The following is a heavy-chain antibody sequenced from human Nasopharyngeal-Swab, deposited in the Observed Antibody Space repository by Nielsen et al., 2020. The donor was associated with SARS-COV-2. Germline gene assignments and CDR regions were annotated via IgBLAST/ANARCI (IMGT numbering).Heavy chain of an antibody. J-gene: IGHJ5*02. V-gene: IGHV1-46*01. D-gene: IGHD6-13*01. CDR2: ITPSGGAT. CDR3: ASEPGGMAAPGKHFDL. Sequence: WVRQAPGQGLEWMGVITPSGGATNYARKFRGRVTMTRDPSTSTVYLDLSSLKSEDTAVYFCASEPGGMAAPGKHFDLWGQGTLVTVSS.